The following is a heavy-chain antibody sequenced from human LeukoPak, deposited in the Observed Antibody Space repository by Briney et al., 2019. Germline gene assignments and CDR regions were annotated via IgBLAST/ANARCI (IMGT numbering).Heavy chain of an antibody. CDR1: GFNFNNYW. J-gene: IGHJ6*02. V-gene: IGHV4-34*01. D-gene: IGHD6-13*01. Sequence: TGGSLRLSCAASGFNFNNYWMSWLRQAPGKGLEWIGEIRHSGSTNYNPSLKGRVTVSVDTSKKQFSLRLTSVTAADTAVYYCARRGSWTYYYAMDVWGQGTTVTVSS. CDR3: ARRGSWTYYYAMDV. CDR2: IRHSGST.